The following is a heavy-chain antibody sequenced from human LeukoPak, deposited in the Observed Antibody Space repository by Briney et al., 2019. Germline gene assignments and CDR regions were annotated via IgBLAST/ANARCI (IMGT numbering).Heavy chain of an antibody. CDR3: ARGGTAFDI. Sequence: SETLSLTCAVSGGSISSGHSSWNWIRQPPGKGLEWIGYIYHSGSTYYNPSLKSRVAISVDRSKNQFSLRLRSVTAADTALYYCARGGTAFDIWGQGTMVTVSS. CDR2: IYHSGST. CDR1: GGSISSGHSS. V-gene: IGHV4-30-2*01. D-gene: IGHD1-26*01. J-gene: IGHJ3*02.